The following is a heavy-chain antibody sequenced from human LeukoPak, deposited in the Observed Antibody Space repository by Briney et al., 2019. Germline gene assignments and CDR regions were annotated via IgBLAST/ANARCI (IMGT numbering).Heavy chain of an antibody. D-gene: IGHD2-2*02. V-gene: IGHV4-39*07. J-gene: IGHJ6*03. CDR2: IYYSGST. CDR3: AGEVAGYCSSTSCYRYYYYMDV. Sequence: PSETLSLTCTVSGGSISSSTYYWGWIRQSPGKGLEWIGTIYYSGSTYYNASLKSRVTISVDTSKNQFSLKLSSVTAADTAVYYCAGEVAGYCSSTSCYRYYYYMDVWGKGTTVTISS. CDR1: GGSISSSTYY.